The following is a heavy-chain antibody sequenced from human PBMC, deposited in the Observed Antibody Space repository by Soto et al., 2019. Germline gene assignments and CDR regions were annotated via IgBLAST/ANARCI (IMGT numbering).Heavy chain of an antibody. CDR2: IYPGDSDT. J-gene: IGHJ6*02. CDR3: ARQNVLWFGEFHYYGMDV. D-gene: IGHD3-10*01. Sequence: PGESLKISCKGSGYSFTSYWIGWVRQMPGKGLEWMGIIYPGDSDTRYSPSFQGQVTISADKSISTAYLQWSSLKASDTAMYYCARQNVLWFGEFHYYGMDVWGQGTTVTVSS. V-gene: IGHV5-51*01. CDR1: GYSFTSYW.